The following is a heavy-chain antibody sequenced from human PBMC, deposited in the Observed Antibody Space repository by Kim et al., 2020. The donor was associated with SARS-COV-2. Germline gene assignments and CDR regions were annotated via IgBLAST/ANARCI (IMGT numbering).Heavy chain of an antibody. Sequence: ADSGKGRFTISRDNAKNSLYLQMNSLRAEDTAVYYCARERGGLLWFGELKWRQGTLVTVSS. CDR3: ARERGGLLWFGELK. D-gene: IGHD3-10*01. V-gene: IGHV3-11*04. J-gene: IGHJ4*02.